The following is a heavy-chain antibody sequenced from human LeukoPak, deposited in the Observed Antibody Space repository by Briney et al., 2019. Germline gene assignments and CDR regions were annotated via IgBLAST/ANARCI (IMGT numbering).Heavy chain of an antibody. CDR3: ARDRNGDRVRVGWFDP. CDR2: IYYSGST. CDR1: GGSISSSSYY. D-gene: IGHD4-17*01. J-gene: IGHJ5*02. V-gene: IGHV4-39*07. Sequence: PSETLSLTCTVSGGSISSSSYYWGWIRQPPGKGLEWIGSIYYSGSTYYNPSLKSRVTISVDTSKNQFSLKLSSVTAADTAVYYCARDRNGDRVRVGWFDPWGQGTLVTVSS.